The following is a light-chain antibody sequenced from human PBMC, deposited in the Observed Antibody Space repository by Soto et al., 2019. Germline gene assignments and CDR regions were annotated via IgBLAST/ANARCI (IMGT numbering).Light chain of an antibody. J-gene: IGKJ3*01. CDR2: DAS. CDR1: QSVSSY. Sequence: EIVLTQSPATLSLSPGERATLSCRASQSVSSYLAWYQQKPGQAPRLLIYDASNRATGIPARFSGSGSGTYSTLTTSSLEPEDFAVYYCQHRSDWLFFFGPGTKLD. V-gene: IGKV3-11*01. CDR3: QHRSDWLFF.